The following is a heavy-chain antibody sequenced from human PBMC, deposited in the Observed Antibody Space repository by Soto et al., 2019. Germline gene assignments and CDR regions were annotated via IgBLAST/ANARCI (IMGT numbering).Heavy chain of an antibody. V-gene: IGHV3-64*01. CDR3: ARDGLRQYAFDI. D-gene: IGHD4-17*01. CDR1: GVTFSSYA. J-gene: IGHJ3*02. Sequence: EVQLVESGGGLVQPGGSLRLSCAASGVTFSSYAMHWVRQAPGKGLEYVSAISSNGGSTHYVNSVKGRFTISRDNSKNTLYLQMGSLRAEDMAVYYCARDGLRQYAFDIWGQGTMVTVSS. CDR2: ISSNGGST.